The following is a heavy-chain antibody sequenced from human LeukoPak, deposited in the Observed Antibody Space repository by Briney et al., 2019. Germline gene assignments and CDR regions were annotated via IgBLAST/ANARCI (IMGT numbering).Heavy chain of an antibody. D-gene: IGHD3-10*01. CDR2: ISGSGSST. V-gene: IGHV3-23*01. J-gene: IGHJ4*02. CDR3: AGRYYYDSGSYGSVYYFDY. CDR1: GLSFINYD. Sequence: GGSLRLSCAASGLSFINYDMIWVRQAPGKGLKWVSGISGSGSSTYYADSVKGRFTISRDNSKNTLYLQMNSLRAEDTAVYYCAGRYYYDSGSYGSVYYFDYWGQGTLVTVSS.